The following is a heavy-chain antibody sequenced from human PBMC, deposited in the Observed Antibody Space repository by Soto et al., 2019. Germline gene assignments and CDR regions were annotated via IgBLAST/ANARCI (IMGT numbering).Heavy chain of an antibody. CDR3: TNSYNWNFLDDY. V-gene: IGHV3-15*07. D-gene: IGHD1-7*01. CDR2: IKSKTDGGTT. Sequence: GGSLRLSCAASGFTFSNAWMNWVRQAPGKGLEWVGRIKSKTDGGTTDYAAPVKGRFTISRDDSKNTLYLQMNSLKTEDTAVYYCTNSYNWNFLDDYWGQGTLVTVSS. CDR1: GFTFSNAW. J-gene: IGHJ4*02.